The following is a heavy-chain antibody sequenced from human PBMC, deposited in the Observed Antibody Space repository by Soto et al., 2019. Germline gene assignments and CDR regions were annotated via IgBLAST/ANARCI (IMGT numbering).Heavy chain of an antibody. CDR2: IYHGGTT. Sequence: SETLSLTCTFSCYSISSGSYWAWIRQPPGKGPEWIASIYHGGTTFYNPSLKSRITISVDTSNNQFSLKLTSVTAADTAVYYCARVHVMVVAGSTFDYWGHGTLVTVSS. V-gene: IGHV4-38-2*02. CDR1: CYSISSGSY. D-gene: IGHD6-19*01. CDR3: ARVHVMVVAGSTFDY. J-gene: IGHJ4*01.